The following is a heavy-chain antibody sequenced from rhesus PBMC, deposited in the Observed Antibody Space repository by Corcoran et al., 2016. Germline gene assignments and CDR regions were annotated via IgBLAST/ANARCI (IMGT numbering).Heavy chain of an antibody. V-gene: IGHV4S7*01. CDR2: IYGDRAST. CDR1: GGSISGGYY. D-gene: IGHD3-3*01. CDR3: AKKGSYTDRQRRVDWYFDI. J-gene: IGHJ2*01. Sequence: QVQLQESGPGLVKPSETLSLTCTVSGGSISGGYYWGWIRQHPGKGLEWIGNIYGDRASTDNNPALKRRVTISKDTSKNQFSLKLSSVTTADTAVYYCAKKGSYTDRQRRVDWYFDIWALAPQSPSPQ.